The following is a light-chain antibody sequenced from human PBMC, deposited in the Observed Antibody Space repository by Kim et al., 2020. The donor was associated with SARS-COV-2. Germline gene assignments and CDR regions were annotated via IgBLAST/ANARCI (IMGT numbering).Light chain of an antibody. V-gene: IGKV3-20*01. CDR3: QQYGSSPLT. J-gene: IGKJ4*01. CDR1: QSVSSSY. Sequence: LSPGERATRSCRASQSVSSSYLAWYQQKPGQAPRLLIYGASSRATGIPDRFSGSGSGTDFTLTISRLEPEDFAVYYCQQYGSSPLTFGVGTKVEIK. CDR2: GAS.